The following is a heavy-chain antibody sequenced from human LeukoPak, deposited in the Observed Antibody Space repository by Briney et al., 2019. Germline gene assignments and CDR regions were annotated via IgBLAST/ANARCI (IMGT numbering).Heavy chain of an antibody. Sequence: SETLSLTCTVSGGSISSGSYYWSWIRQPPGKGLEWIGEIIHTGITNYNPSLESRVTISKDTSKNQFSLKLTSVTAADTSVYYCARLVAGRNFDYWGQGTLVTVSS. CDR1: GGSISSGSYY. J-gene: IGHJ4*02. D-gene: IGHD6-19*01. V-gene: IGHV4-39*07. CDR2: IIHTGIT. CDR3: ARLVAGRNFDY.